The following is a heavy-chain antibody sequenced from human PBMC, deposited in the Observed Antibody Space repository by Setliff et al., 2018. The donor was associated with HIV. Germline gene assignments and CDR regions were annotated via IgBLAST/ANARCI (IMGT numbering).Heavy chain of an antibody. CDR1: GGSIGSGGYS. CDR3: VRERRRSPLSYGLDV. CDR2: IYHVGGT. Sequence: SETLSLTCAVSGGSIGSGGYSWSWIRQPPGRGLEWVGYIYHVGGTYYNPSLRSRVTISVDRSKNLFSLKLTSVTAADTAVYYCVRERRRSPLSYGLDVWGQGTTVTVSS. J-gene: IGHJ6*02. V-gene: IGHV4-30-2*01.